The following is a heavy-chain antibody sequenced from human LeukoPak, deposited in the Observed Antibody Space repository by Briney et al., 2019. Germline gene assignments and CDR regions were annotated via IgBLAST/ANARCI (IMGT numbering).Heavy chain of an antibody. CDR1: GFICSSYG. V-gene: IGHV3-30*18. CDR3: AKSPVYSSGWPSDAFDI. CDR2: ISYGGGKK. J-gene: IGHJ3*02. D-gene: IGHD6-19*01. Sequence: PPGSLLLFCFAASGFICSSYGMCFGQPAPSKLLGWVAIISYGGGKKYDAASMKGRFTISRNNSKNTLYLQMNSVRPEDTAVFYCAKSPVYSSGWPSDAFDIWGQGTMVTVSS.